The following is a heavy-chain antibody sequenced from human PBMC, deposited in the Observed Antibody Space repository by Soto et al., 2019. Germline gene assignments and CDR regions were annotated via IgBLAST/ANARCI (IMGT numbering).Heavy chain of an antibody. CDR3: ASPGVGERYYDFWSGYYREKYYFDY. V-gene: IGHV4-39*01. CDR2: IYYSGST. D-gene: IGHD3-3*01. Sequence: SETLSLTCTVSGGSISSGGYYWGWIRQPPGKGLEWIGSIYYSGSTYYNPSLKSRVTISVDTSKNQFSLKLSSVTAADTAVYYCASPGVGERYYDFWSGYYREKYYFDYWGQGTLVTVSS. J-gene: IGHJ4*02. CDR1: GGSISSGGYY.